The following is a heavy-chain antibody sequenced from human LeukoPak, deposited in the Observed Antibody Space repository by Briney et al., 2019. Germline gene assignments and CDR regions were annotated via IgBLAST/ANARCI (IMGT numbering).Heavy chain of an antibody. J-gene: IGHJ4*02. CDR3: AKDHSYDILPAYYPHFEY. Sequence: PGGSLRLSCAASGFTFSSYAMSWVRQAPGKGLEWVSAISGSGGSTYYADSVKGRFTISRDNSQNTLYLQMNTVRAEDTAFYYCAKDHSYDILPAYYPHFEYWGQGTLVTVSS. CDR1: GFTFSSYA. V-gene: IGHV3-23*01. CDR2: ISGSGGST. D-gene: IGHD3-9*01.